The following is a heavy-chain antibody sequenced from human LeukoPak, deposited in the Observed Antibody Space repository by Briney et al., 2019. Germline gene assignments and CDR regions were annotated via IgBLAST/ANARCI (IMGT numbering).Heavy chain of an antibody. V-gene: IGHV3-7*01. J-gene: IGHJ6*02. CDR2: IKQDGSEK. CDR3: ARYCGGDCYGMDV. Sequence: GGSLRLSCTASGFTFSSYWMSWVRQAPGKGLEWVANIKQDGSEKDYVDSVKGRFTISRDNPKNSLYLQMNSLRAEDTAVYYCARYCGGDCYGMDVWGQGTTVSVSS. D-gene: IGHD2-21*02. CDR1: GFTFSSYW.